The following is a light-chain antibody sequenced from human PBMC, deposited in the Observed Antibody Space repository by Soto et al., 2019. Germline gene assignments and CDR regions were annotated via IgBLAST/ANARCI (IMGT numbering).Light chain of an antibody. J-gene: IGLJ3*02. CDR1: SGHSSFA. CDR2: VNSDGSQ. V-gene: IGLV4-69*01. CDR3: QTWGTGFQV. Sequence: QPVLTQSPSASASLGASVKLTCTLSSGHSSFAIAWHQQQPEKGPRYLMKVNSDGSQNKGDGIPDRFSGSSSGAERYLTISSLQSEDEADYYCQTWGTGFQVFGGGTKLTVL.